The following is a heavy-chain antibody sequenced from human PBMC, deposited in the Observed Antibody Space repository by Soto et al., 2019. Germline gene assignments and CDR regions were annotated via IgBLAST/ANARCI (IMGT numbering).Heavy chain of an antibody. D-gene: IGHD5-18*01. Sequence: HPGGSLRLSCAASGFTFDDYAMHWVRQGLGKGLEWVSSISWNSGNIGYADSVKGRFTTSRDNAKNSLYLQMNSLRPEDTALYYCVRSKGGYSYGTPFDYWGQGTLVTVSS. V-gene: IGHV3-9*01. CDR1: GFTFDDYA. CDR3: VRSKGGYSYGTPFDY. CDR2: ISWNSGNI. J-gene: IGHJ4*02.